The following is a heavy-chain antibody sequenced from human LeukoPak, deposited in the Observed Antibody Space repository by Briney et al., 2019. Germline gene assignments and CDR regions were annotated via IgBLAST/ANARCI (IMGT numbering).Heavy chain of an antibody. CDR3: TTDFAGSYYYYGMDV. CDR1: GFTFSNAW. J-gene: IGHJ6*02. CDR2: IKSKTDGGTT. D-gene: IGHD1-26*01. V-gene: IGHV3-15*01. Sequence: PGGSLRLSCAASGFTFSNAWMSWVRQAPGKGLEWVGRIKSKTDGGTTDYAAPVKGRFTISRDDSKNTLYLQMNSLKTEDTAVYYCTTDFAGSYYYYGMDVWGQGTTVTVSS.